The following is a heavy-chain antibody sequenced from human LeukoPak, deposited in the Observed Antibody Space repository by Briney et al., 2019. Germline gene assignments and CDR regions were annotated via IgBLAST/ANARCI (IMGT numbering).Heavy chain of an antibody. V-gene: IGHV4-34*01. J-gene: IGHJ3*01. CDR2: IHHDGRT. CDR3: ARDAVPRDYGDTVKAYDL. CDR1: GGSLSGYY. D-gene: IGHD4-17*01. Sequence: SETLSLTCAMSGGSLSGYYWSWIRQSPGKGLEWMGDIHHDGRTKYKSSFKSRVTIFLDSSKNEVSLRLSPVTPADTALYFCARDAVPRDYGDTVKAYDLWGQGTMVTVAP.